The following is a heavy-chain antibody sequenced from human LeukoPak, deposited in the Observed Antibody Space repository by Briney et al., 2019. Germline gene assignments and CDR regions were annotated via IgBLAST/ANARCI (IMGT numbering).Heavy chain of an antibody. CDR3: ERHGTGYFGSGSSYYGMDV. Sequence: KPSETLSLTCTVSGGSISSYHWSWIRQPPGKGLEWIGYIYHSGSTNYNPSLKSRVTISVDTSKNQFSLKLNSVTAADAAVYHCERHGTGYFGSGSSYYGMDVWGQGTTVTVSS. J-gene: IGHJ6*02. V-gene: IGHV4-59*08. D-gene: IGHD3-10*01. CDR1: GGSISSYH. CDR2: IYHSGST.